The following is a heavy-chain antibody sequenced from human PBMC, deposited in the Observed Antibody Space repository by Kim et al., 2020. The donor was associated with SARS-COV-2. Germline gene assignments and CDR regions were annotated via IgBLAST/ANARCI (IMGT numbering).Heavy chain of an antibody. CDR1: GFTFSSYA. CDR3: AKDGHYDYVWGSYRFDY. J-gene: IGHJ4*02. D-gene: IGHD3-16*02. V-gene: IGHV3-23*01. CDR2: ISGSGGST. Sequence: GGSLRLSCAASGFTFSSYAMSWVRQAPGKGLEWVSAISGSGGSTYYADSVKGRFTISRDNSKNTLYLQINSLRAEDTAVYYCAKDGHYDYVWGSYRFDYWGQGTLVTVSS.